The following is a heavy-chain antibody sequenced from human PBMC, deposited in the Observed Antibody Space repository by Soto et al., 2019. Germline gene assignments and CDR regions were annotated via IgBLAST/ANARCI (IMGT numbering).Heavy chain of an antibody. CDR3: AKDGIAAAGTDDF. Sequence: GASVKVSCKASGYAFTSYGITWVRQAPGQGLEWMGWISAYNGNTNYAQKLQDRVTMTTDTSTSTAYMELRSLRSDDTAVYFCAKDGIAAAGTDDFWGQGTLVTVSS. D-gene: IGHD6-13*01. J-gene: IGHJ4*02. CDR1: GYAFTSYG. CDR2: ISAYNGNT. V-gene: IGHV1-18*01.